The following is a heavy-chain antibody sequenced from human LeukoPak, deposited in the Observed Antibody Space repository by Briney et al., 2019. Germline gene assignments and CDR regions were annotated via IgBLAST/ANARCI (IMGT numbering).Heavy chain of an antibody. Sequence: GGSLRLSCAAPGFSVSNYYMSWVRQAPGKGLELVSVIYSDPTTYYADSVKGRFTISRDNSKNTLYLQMNNLRAEDTAVYYCASGRWNDGIAIWGQGTLVTVSS. V-gene: IGHV3-53*01. D-gene: IGHD1-1*01. CDR1: GFSVSNYY. CDR3: ASGRWNDGIAI. J-gene: IGHJ4*02. CDR2: IYSDPTT.